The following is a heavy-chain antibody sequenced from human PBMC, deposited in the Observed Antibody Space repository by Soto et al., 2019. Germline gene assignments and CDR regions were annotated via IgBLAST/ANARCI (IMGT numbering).Heavy chain of an antibody. D-gene: IGHD2-8*01. J-gene: IGHJ3*02. CDR2: ISWNSGNI. V-gene: IGHV3-9*01. Sequence: EVRLVEFGGGLILPGMSLRLSCAASGFSFDDYAMHWVRQAPGKGLEWVSGISWNSGNIGYADSVKGRFTISRDNAKASLYLQMNSLRVEDTALYYCVKDKLNAVFVGAFHIWGQGTMVTVSS. CDR3: VKDKLNAVFVGAFHI. CDR1: GFSFDDYA.